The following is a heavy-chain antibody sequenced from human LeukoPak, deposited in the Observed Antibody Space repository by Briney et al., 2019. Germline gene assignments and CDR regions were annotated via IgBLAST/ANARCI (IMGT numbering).Heavy chain of an antibody. D-gene: IGHD3-16*01. CDR2: VYYSGST. CDR1: GGSISTYY. J-gene: IGHJ3*02. CDR3: ARLGQPNAFDI. Sequence: PSETLSLTCTVSGGSISTYYWSWIRQPPGKGLEWIGYVYYSGSTDYNPSLKSRVTISVDTSRKQFSLKLNSVTAADTAVYYCARLGQPNAFDIWGQGTMVTVSS. V-gene: IGHV4-59*08.